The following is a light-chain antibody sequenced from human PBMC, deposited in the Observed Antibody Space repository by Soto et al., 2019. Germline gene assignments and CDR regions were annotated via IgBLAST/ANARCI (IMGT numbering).Light chain of an antibody. CDR3: AAWDDSRNGYV. CDR2: YDD. Sequence: QSVLTQPPSVSEAPRQRVTISCSGSSSNIGNNAVNWYQQLPGKAPKLLIYYDDLLPSGVSDRFSGSKSGTSASLAISGLQSEDEADYYCAAWDDSRNGYVFGTGNKVHV. V-gene: IGLV1-36*01. CDR1: SSNIGNNA. J-gene: IGLJ1*01.